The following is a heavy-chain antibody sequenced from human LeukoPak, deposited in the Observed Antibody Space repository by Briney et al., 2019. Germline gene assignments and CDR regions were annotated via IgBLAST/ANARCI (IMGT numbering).Heavy chain of an antibody. CDR3: AREDDSDWFDP. Sequence: SETLSLTCTVSGGSISSYHWSWIRQPPGKGLEWIGSIYYSGSTYYNPSLKSRVTISVDTSKNQFSLKLSSVTAADTAVYYCAREDDSDWFDPWGQGTLVTVSS. CDR1: GGSISSYH. CDR2: IYYSGST. V-gene: IGHV4-39*07. D-gene: IGHD1-1*01. J-gene: IGHJ5*02.